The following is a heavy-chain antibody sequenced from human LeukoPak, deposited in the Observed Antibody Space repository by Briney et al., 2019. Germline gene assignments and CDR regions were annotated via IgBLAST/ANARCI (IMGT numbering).Heavy chain of an antibody. CDR1: GDSITRGAFY. Sequence: SETLSLTCPVSGDSITRGAFYWTWIRQPAGKGLDGIGRIFSSGNTNYKPSLKSRLSMSVDTSKNQFSLKLSSVTAADTAVYYWAAVSEYCDAHNCCAVDYWGQGTLVTVSS. CDR3: AAVSEYCDAHNCCAVDY. D-gene: IGHD3-16*01. J-gene: IGHJ4*02. V-gene: IGHV4-61*02. CDR2: IFSSGNT.